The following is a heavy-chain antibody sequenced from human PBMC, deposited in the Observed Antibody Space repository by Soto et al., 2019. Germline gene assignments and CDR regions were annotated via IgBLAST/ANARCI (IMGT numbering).Heavy chain of an antibody. CDR2: ISYDGSNK. J-gene: IGHJ4*02. CDR3: ARVSLSGYSYGPELDY. D-gene: IGHD5-18*01. CDR1: GFTFSSYA. V-gene: IGHV3-30-3*01. Sequence: VQLVESGGGLVQPGGSLRLSCAASGFTFSSYAMHWVRQAPGKGLEWVAVISYDGSNKYYADSVKGRFTISRDNSKNTLYLQMNSLRAEDTAVYYCARVSLSGYSYGPELDYWGQGTLVTVSS.